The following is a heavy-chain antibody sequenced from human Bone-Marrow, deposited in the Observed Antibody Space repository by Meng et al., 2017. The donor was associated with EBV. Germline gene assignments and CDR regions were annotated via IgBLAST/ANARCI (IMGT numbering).Heavy chain of an antibody. CDR3: ARWRVAADY. V-gene: IGHV3-21*01. J-gene: IGHJ4*02. CDR2: ISSNSSYI. CDR1: GFTFSSYS. Sequence: EVQLVESGGXLVKPGGSLRLSCAASGFTFSSYSMNWVRQAPGKGLEWVSSISSNSSYIYYAASVKGRFTISRDNAKNSLYLQMNSLRAEDTAVYYCARWRVAADYWGQGTLVTVAS. D-gene: IGHD6-19*01.